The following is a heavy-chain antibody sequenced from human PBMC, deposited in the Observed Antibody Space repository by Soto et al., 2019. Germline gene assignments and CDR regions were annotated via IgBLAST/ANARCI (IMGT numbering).Heavy chain of an antibody. CDR1: GFTFNTYA. Sequence: SGGSLRLSCAASGFTFNTYAMHWVRQAPGKGLEWVAVLSYDGNIKYYAASVKGRFTISRDNSKNTVYLQMNSLRTEDTALYYCARAGSSSWDMDVWGQGTTVTSP. CDR3: ARAGSSSWDMDV. V-gene: IGHV3-30-3*01. D-gene: IGHD6-13*01. CDR2: LSYDGNIK. J-gene: IGHJ6*02.